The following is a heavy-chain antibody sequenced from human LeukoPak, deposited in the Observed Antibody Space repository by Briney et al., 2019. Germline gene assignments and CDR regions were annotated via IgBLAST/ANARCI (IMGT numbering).Heavy chain of an antibody. J-gene: IGHJ5*02. CDR3: ARSPGFIVVVTTGWFDP. CDR2: INHSGST. D-gene: IGHD3-22*01. V-gene: IGHV4-34*01. CDR1: GGSFSGYY. Sequence: PSETLSLTCAVYGGSFSGYYWSWIRQAPGKGLEWIGEINHSGSTNYNPSLKSRVTISVDTSKNQFSLKLSSVTAADTAVYYCARSPGFIVVVTTGWFDPWGQGTLVTVSS.